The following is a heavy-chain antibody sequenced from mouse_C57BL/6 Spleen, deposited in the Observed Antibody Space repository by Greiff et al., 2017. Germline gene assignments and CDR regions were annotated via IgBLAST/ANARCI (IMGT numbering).Heavy chain of an antibody. Sequence: QVQLQQPGAELVRPGSSVKLSCKASGYTFTSYWMHWVKQRPIQGLEWIGNIDPSDSETHYNQKFKDKATLTVDKSSSTAYMQLSSLTSEDSAVYYCARNYYGNNYYAMDYWGQGTSVTVSS. CDR3: ARNYYGNNYYAMDY. CDR1: GYTFTSYW. V-gene: IGHV1-52*01. CDR2: IDPSDSET. D-gene: IGHD2-1*01. J-gene: IGHJ4*01.